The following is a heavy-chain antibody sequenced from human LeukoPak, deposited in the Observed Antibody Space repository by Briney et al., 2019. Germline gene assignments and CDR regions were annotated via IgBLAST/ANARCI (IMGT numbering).Heavy chain of an antibody. CDR3: ASTLRLLFPFGY. CDR2: ISGSGSST. J-gene: IGHJ4*02. CDR1: GFTFSSYA. D-gene: IGHD3-3*01. V-gene: IGHV3-23*01. Sequence: PGGSLRLSCAASGFTFSSYAMSWVRQAPGKGLEWVSAISGSGSSTYYADSVKGRFTISRDNSKNTLYLQMNSLGAEDTAVYYCASTLRLLFPFGYWGQGTLVTVSS.